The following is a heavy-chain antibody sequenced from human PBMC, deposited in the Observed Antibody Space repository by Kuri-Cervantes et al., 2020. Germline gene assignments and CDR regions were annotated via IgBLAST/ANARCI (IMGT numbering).Heavy chain of an antibody. J-gene: IGHJ3*02. CDR3: ARSIRWAFDI. D-gene: IGHD5-24*01. V-gene: IGHV4-30-4*01. CDR2: IYYSGST. CDR1: GGSISSGDYY. Sequence: SETLSLTCTVSGGSISSGDYYWSWIRQPPGKGLEWIGYIYYSGSTYYNPSLKSRVSISVDTSKNQFSLKLSSVTAADTAVYYCARSIRWAFDIWGQGTMVTVSS.